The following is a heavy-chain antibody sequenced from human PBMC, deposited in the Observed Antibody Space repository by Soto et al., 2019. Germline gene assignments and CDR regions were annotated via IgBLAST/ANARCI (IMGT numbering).Heavy chain of an antibody. V-gene: IGHV4-59*01. CDR2: IYYSGST. CDR3: ARLEYYDFWSGYPNRCGGGMDV. Sequence: SETLSLTCTVSGGSISSYYWSWIRQPPGKGLEWIGYIYYSGSTNYNPSLKSRVTISVDTSKNQFSLKLSSVTAADTAVYYCARLEYYDFWSGYPNRCGGGMDVWGQGTTVTVSS. D-gene: IGHD3-3*01. CDR1: GGSISSYY. J-gene: IGHJ6*02.